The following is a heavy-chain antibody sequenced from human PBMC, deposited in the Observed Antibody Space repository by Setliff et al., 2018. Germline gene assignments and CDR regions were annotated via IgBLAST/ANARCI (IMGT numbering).Heavy chain of an antibody. Sequence: PSQTLSLTCTVSGGSISGSYWSWIRQPPGKGLEWIGYFYHSGSMNYNPSLKGRVTMSVDTSNNQLSLNQTSVSAADTAVYYCARAYYYGSGNSHKYYMDDWGKGTAVTVSS. CDR2: FYHSGSM. CDR3: ARAYYYGSGNSHKYYMDD. V-gene: IGHV4-4*09. D-gene: IGHD3-10*01. CDR1: GGSISGSY. J-gene: IGHJ6*03.